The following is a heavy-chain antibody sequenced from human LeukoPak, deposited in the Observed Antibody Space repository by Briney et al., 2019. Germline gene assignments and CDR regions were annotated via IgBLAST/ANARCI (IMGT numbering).Heavy chain of an antibody. CDR3: ARWNTSMVTLDY. Sequence: GASVKVSCKASGYTFTDYYIHWVRQAPGQGLEWMGWINPNSGGRKFAQKFQGRVTMTRDTSITTAYMELSSLRSDDTAVYYWARWNTSMVTLDYWGQGTPVTVSS. D-gene: IGHD5-18*01. CDR1: GYTFTDYY. J-gene: IGHJ4*02. CDR2: INPNSGGR. V-gene: IGHV1-2*02.